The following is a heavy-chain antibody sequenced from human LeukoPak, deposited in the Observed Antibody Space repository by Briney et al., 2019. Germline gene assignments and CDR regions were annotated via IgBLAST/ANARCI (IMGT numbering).Heavy chain of an antibody. Sequence: ASVKVSCKASGYTFTSYYIHWVRQAPGQGLQWVGIINPAGDTTTYAQEFQGRVTMTRDTSTSTVYMELSSLGSEDTAVYYCARESGGWAVDYWGQGTLVTVSS. CDR1: GYTFTSYY. V-gene: IGHV1-46*01. D-gene: IGHD6-19*01. J-gene: IGHJ4*02. CDR2: INPAGDTT. CDR3: ARESGGWAVDY.